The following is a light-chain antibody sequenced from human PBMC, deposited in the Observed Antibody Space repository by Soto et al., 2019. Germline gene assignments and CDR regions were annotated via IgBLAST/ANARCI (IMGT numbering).Light chain of an antibody. Sequence: EIVLTHSPGTLSLSPGDRATPXWLASQSVSSSYLAWYQQKPGQAPRLLIYGASSRATGIPDRFSGSGSGTDFTLTISRLEPEDFAVYYCQQYGSSLITLGQGTRLEIK. V-gene: IGKV3-20*01. CDR1: QSVSSSY. CDR3: QQYGSSLIT. J-gene: IGKJ5*01. CDR2: GAS.